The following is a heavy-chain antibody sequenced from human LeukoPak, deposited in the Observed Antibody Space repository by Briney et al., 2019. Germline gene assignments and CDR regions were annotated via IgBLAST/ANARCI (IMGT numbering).Heavy chain of an antibody. Sequence: ASVKVSCKASGYTFSDFGITWVRQAPGQGVEWMGWMNPNSGNTGYAQKFQGRVTMTRNTSISTAYMELSSLRSEDTAVYYCARGARVCSGGSCPDYWGQGTLVTVSS. CDR1: GYTFSDFG. V-gene: IGHV1-8*01. D-gene: IGHD2-15*01. J-gene: IGHJ4*02. CDR2: MNPNSGNT. CDR3: ARGARVCSGGSCPDY.